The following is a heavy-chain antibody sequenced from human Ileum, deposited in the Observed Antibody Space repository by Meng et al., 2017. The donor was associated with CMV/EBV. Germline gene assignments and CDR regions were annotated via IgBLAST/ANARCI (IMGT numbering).Heavy chain of an antibody. V-gene: IGHV3-7*01. CDR2: MSPDGTQK. CDR3: ARDYYDSSGYQDY. Sequence: GGSLRLSCAVSGFTFSQYWMGWVRQAPGKGLEWVANMSPDGTQKFYVDSVKGRFTISRDNAENSLHLQMNSLRAEDTAVYYCARDYYDSSGYQDYWGQGTLVTVSS. J-gene: IGHJ4*02. CDR1: GFTFSQYW. D-gene: IGHD3-22*01.